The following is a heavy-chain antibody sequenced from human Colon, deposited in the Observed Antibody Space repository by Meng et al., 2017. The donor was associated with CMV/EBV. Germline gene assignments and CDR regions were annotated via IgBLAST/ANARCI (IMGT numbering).Heavy chain of an antibody. Sequence: SCVVSGRTFGTYTMSWVRQAPGKGLEWVASINSYADNIGYADSMKGRFTISRDNAKNSLYLQMNSLGAEDTAVYFCVREVRRSWFDPWGQGTLVTVSS. CDR2: INSYADNI. CDR1: GRTFGTYT. J-gene: IGHJ5*02. CDR3: VREVRRSWFDP. D-gene: IGHD4-11*01. V-gene: IGHV3-21*06.